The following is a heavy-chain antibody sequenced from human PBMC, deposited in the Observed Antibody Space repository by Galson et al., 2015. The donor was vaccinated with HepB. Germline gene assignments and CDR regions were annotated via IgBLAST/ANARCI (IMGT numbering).Heavy chain of an antibody. CDR1: GPSFSTYA. CDR2: ISYDGSNE. V-gene: IGHV3-30*03. J-gene: IGHJ5*02. D-gene: IGHD2-2*01. CDR3: ARDRSGLLVVVPGGWLDP. Sequence: LRLSCAAFGPSFSTYAVHWVRQAPGKGLEWVAVISYDGSNEHYADSVKGRFSISRDNPKKTLYLQMNSLRPEDTAVYYCARDRSGLLVVVPGGWLDPWGQGTLVTVSS.